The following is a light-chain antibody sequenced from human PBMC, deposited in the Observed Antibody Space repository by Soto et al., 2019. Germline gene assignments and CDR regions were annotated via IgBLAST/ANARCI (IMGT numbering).Light chain of an antibody. V-gene: IGKV1-5*03. J-gene: IGKJ2*01. CDR1: QSISPW. CDR3: QQYRSRPYT. CDR2: RAS. Sequence: DIQMTQYPSTLSAYVGERVTITCRASQSISPWLAWYQKKPGKAPNLLIYRASNLQTGVPSRFSGSGSGTEFTRTINSLQPDDFATYYCQQYRSRPYTFGQVTKLEIE.